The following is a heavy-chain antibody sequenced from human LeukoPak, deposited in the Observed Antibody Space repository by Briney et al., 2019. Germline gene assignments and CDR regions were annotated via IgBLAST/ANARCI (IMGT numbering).Heavy chain of an antibody. CDR1: GYTFTSYG. D-gene: IGHD3-10*01. CDR2: ISAYNGNT. CDR3: ARDPQLLFGDLINSEYFGY. Sequence: GASVKVSCKASGYTFTSYGLNWVRQAPGQGLEWMGWISAYNGNTNYAQNLQGRVTMTTDTSTSTAYMELRSLRSDDTAVYYCARDPQLLFGDLINSEYFGYWGQGTLVTVSS. J-gene: IGHJ4*02. V-gene: IGHV1-18*01.